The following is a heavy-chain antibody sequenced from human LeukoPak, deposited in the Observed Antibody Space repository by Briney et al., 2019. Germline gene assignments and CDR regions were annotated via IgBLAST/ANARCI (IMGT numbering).Heavy chain of an antibody. CDR2: ISHDGTNK. Sequence: PGGSLRLSCAASGFTFSSYGVHWVRQAPGKGLEWVAIISHDGTNKYYADSVQGRFSVSRDNSKNTIYLHMNSLRAEDTAVYYCARDSGRLAVAGSGVLDYWVQGTLVTVSS. J-gene: IGHJ4*02. V-gene: IGHV3-30*03. D-gene: IGHD6-19*01. CDR3: ARDSGRLAVAGSGVLDY. CDR1: GFTFSSYG.